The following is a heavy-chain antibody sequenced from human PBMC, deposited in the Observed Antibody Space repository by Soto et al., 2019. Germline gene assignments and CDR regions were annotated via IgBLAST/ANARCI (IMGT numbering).Heavy chain of an antibody. CDR3: ARDRDPTYYDILTGYYRTDGMDV. J-gene: IGHJ6*02. Sequence: ASVKVSCKASGYTFTSYYMHWVRQAPGQGLEWMGIINPSGGSTSYAQKFQGRVTMTRDTSTSTVYMELSSLRSEDTAVYYCARDRDPTYYDILTGYYRTDGMDVWGQGATVTVSS. V-gene: IGHV1-46*01. D-gene: IGHD3-9*01. CDR2: INPSGGST. CDR1: GYTFTSYY.